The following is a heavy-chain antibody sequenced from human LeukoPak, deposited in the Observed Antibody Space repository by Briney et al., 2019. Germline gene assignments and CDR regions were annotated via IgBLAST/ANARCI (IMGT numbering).Heavy chain of an antibody. CDR2: ISGSGDST. CDR1: GFTFSSYA. D-gene: IGHD5-18*01. V-gene: IGHV3-23*01. Sequence: QPGGSLRLSCAASGFTFSSYAMSWVRQAPGKGLEWVSGISGSGDSTYYADSVKGRFTISRDNSKNTLYLQMNSLRAEDTAVYYCAKDTGDTTMISNWGYAFDIWGQGTMVSVSS. J-gene: IGHJ3*02. CDR3: AKDTGDTTMISNWGYAFDI.